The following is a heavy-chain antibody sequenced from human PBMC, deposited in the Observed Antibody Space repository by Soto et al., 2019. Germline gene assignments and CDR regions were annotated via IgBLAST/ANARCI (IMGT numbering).Heavy chain of an antibody. J-gene: IGHJ4*02. CDR2: IIPIFGTA. CDR1: GGTFSSYA. CDR3: ARGVATLYYFDY. Sequence: SVKVSCKASGGTFSSYAISWVLQAPGEGLEWMGGIIPIFGTANYAQKFQGRVTITADESTSTAYMELSSLRSEDTAVYYCARGVATLYYFDYWGQGTLITVSS. D-gene: IGHD5-12*01. V-gene: IGHV1-69*13.